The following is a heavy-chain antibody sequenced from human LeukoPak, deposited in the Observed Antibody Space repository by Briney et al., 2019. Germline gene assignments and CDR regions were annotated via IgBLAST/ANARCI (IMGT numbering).Heavy chain of an antibody. CDR1: GASISSHY. CDR2: IHYSGIT. Sequence: SETLSLTCTVSGASISSHYWSWIRQPPGRGLEWIGYIHYSGITSYDPSLRSRVTMSIDTSKSQFSLNLNSVTAADTAVYYCARVYDYGKFDFWGPGTPLTVSS. CDR3: ARVYDYGKFDF. V-gene: IGHV4-59*11. J-gene: IGHJ4*02. D-gene: IGHD4/OR15-4a*01.